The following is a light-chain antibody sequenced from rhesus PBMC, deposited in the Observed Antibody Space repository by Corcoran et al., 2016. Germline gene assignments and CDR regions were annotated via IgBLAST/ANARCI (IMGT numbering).Light chain of an antibody. CDR2: YAY. Sequence: DIQMTQSPSSLSASVGDTVTITCRASQGISNYLAWYQQKPGKPPKPLVYYAYNLESGVPSRFSGSVSGTDFTLTISSLQPEDFATYYCQQHNSYPPTFGQGTKVEIK. V-gene: IGKV1S14*01. CDR1: QGISNY. J-gene: IGKJ1*01. CDR3: QQHNSYPPT.